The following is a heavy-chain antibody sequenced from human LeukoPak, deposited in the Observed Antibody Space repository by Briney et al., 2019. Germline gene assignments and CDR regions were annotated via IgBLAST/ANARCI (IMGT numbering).Heavy chain of an antibody. D-gene: IGHD6-13*01. V-gene: IGHV3-30-3*01. CDR2: ISYDGSNK. Sequence: GGSLRLSCAASGFTVSSNYMSWVRQAPGKGLEWVAVISYDGSNKYYADSVKGRFTISRDNSKNTLYLQMNSLRAEDTAVYYCARDKPAAAGTFDYWGQGTLVTVSS. J-gene: IGHJ4*02. CDR1: GFTVSSNY. CDR3: ARDKPAAAGTFDY.